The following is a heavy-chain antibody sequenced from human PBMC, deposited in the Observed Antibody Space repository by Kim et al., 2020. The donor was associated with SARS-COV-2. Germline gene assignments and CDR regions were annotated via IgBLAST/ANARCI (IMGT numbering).Heavy chain of an antibody. V-gene: IGHV1-18*01. CDR2: ISAYNGNT. D-gene: IGHD6-6*01. CDR1: GYTFTDYG. J-gene: IGHJ4*02. Sequence: ASVKVSCKASGYTFTDYGISWVRQAPGQGLEWMGWISAYNGNTNYAQKVQGRVTMTTDTFTSTAYMELRSLRSDDAAMYFCARDVWSSSSTGPSFDYWGQGTLVTVSS. CDR3: ARDVWSSSSTGPSFDY.